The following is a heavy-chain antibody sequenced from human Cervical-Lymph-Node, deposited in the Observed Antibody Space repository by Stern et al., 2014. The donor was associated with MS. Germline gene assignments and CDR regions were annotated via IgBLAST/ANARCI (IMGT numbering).Heavy chain of an antibody. D-gene: IGHD1-1*01. V-gene: IGHV5-51*01. J-gene: IGHJ5*02. CDR2: IYPDDSDT. Sequence: VQLVQSGAEVKKPGESLKISCKASGYSFTTYWIGWVRQLPGKGLEWMGIIYPDDSDTRYSPSFQGQVTISADKSLNTAYLQWSSLKASDTAIYYCARHWKISAGTNWFDPWGQGTLVTVSS. CDR1: GYSFTTYW. CDR3: ARHWKISAGTNWFDP.